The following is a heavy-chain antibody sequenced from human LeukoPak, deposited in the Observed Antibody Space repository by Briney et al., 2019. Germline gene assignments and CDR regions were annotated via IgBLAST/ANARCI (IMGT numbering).Heavy chain of an antibody. D-gene: IGHD6-6*01. CDR1: GGSISSYY. Sequence: SETLSLTCTVSGGSISSYYWSWIRQPPGKGLEWIGYIYYSGSTNYNPSLKSRVTISVETSKNEFSLKLRSVTAADTAVYYCARARAPGAFDIWGQGTMVTVSS. CDR3: ARARAPGAFDI. J-gene: IGHJ3*02. V-gene: IGHV4-59*01. CDR2: IYYSGST.